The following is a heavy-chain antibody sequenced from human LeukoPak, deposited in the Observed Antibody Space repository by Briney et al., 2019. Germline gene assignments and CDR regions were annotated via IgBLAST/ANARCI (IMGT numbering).Heavy chain of an antibody. D-gene: IGHD3-3*01. J-gene: IGHJ4*02. V-gene: IGHV2-5*01. CDR3: ARTTGAIFGVVIMAYFDY. CDR1: GFSLSTSGVG. CDR2: IYWNDDK. Sequence: ESGPTLVNPTQTLTLTCTFSGFSLSTSGVGVGWIRQPPGKALEWLALIYWNDDKRYSPSLKSRLTIAKDTSKNQVVLTMTNTDPVDTATYYCARTTGAIFGVVIMAYFDYWGQGTLVTVSS.